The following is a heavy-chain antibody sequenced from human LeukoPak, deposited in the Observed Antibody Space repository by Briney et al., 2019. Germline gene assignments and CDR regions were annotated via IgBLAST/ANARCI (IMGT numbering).Heavy chain of an antibody. Sequence: GGSLTDSCAASGFTFDDYAMHWVRQAPGKGLDGVSGISWNSGSIGYADSVKGTLTISRNNAKNSLYLQMNSLRAEDMDLYYCARSPWLARKFDDWDQGTLVTVSS. CDR3: ARSPWLARKFDD. D-gene: IGHD6-19*01. J-gene: IGHJ4*02. CDR1: GFTFDDYA. V-gene: IGHV3-9*03. CDR2: ISWNSGSI.